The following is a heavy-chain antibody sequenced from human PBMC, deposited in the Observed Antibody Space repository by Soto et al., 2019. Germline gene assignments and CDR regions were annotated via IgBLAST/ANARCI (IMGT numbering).Heavy chain of an antibody. CDR1: GGTFSSYT. D-gene: IGHD2-15*01. J-gene: IGHJ6*02. Sequence: QVQLVQSGAEVKKPGSSVKVSCKASGGTFSSYTISWVRQAPGQGLEWMGRIIPILGIANYPQKFQGRVTVTADKSPPTAYMELSSRGTEDTAVDYCAMATPPRDYYYYGRHVWGQGTTVTVCS. CDR2: IIPILGIA. V-gene: IGHV1-69*02. CDR3: AMATPPRDYYYYGRHV.